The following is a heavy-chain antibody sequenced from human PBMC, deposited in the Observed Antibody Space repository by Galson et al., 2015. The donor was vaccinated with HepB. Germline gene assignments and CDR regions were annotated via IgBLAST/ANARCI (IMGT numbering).Heavy chain of an antibody. CDR2: IYYSGST. CDR1: GGSISSGGYY. D-gene: IGHD2-21*01. V-gene: IGHV4-31*03. J-gene: IGHJ2*01. CDR3: ASFYCGGDCYPRASYWYFDL. Sequence: LSLTCTVSGGSISSGGYYWSWIRQHPGKGLEWIGYIYYSGSTYYNPSLKSRVTISVDTSKNQFSLKLSSVTAADTAVYYCASFYCGGDCYPRASYWYFDLWGRSTLVTVSS.